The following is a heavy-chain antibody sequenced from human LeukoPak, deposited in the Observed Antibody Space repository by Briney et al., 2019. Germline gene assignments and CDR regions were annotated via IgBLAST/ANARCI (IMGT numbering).Heavy chain of an antibody. CDR3: ARVLYCSSTSCYGGNMDV. D-gene: IGHD2-2*01. CDR2: ISSSGSTI. CDR1: GFTFSDYY. V-gene: IGHV3-11*04. J-gene: IGHJ6*03. Sequence: PGGSLRLSCAASGFTFSDYYMSWIRQAPGKGLEWVSYISSSGSTIYYADSVKGRFTISRDNAKNSLYLQMNSLRAEDTAVYYCARVLYCSSTSCYGGNMDVWGKGTTVTVSS.